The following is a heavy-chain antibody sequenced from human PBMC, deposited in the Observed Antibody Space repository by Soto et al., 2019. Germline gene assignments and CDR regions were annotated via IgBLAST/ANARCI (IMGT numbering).Heavy chain of an antibody. J-gene: IGHJ3*01. CDR3: ARGLATLPVFAFDV. V-gene: IGHV2-5*01. CDR2: IYWNDDK. D-gene: IGHD6-6*01. Sequence: SGPTLVNPTQSLTLTCSLSGISLSTSGVGLGWIRQTPGKALEWLALIYWNDDKHYSPSLKSRLTITKDTSKNQAVLTMTNMDPVDTATYYCARGLATLPVFAFDVWGQGTVVTVSS. CDR1: GISLSTSGVG.